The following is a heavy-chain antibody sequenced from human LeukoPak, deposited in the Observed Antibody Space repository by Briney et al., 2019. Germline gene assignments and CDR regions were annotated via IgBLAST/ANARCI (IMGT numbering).Heavy chain of an antibody. CDR2: INHSGST. J-gene: IGHJ4*02. CDR1: GGSFSGYY. Sequence: SETLSLTCAVYGGSFSGYYWSWIRQPPGKGLEWIGEINHSGSTNYNPSLKSRVTISVDTSKNQFSLKLSSVTAADTAVYYCARSMYYYDSSGYYVWGPGTLVTVSS. D-gene: IGHD3-22*01. V-gene: IGHV4-34*01. CDR3: ARSMYYYDSSGYYV.